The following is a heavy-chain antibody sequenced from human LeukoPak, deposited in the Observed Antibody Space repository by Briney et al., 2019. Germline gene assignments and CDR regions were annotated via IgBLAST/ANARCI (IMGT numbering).Heavy chain of an antibody. V-gene: IGHV3-30-3*01. CDR2: ISYDGSNK. Sequence: PGRSLRLSCAASRFTFSNNAMHWVRQAPGKGLEWVAVISYDGSNKYYADSVKGRCTISRDNSKTTLYLQMNSLRAEDTAVYYCARYRHLGYWGQGTLVTVSS. J-gene: IGHJ4*02. CDR1: RFTFSNNA. CDR3: ARYRHLGY.